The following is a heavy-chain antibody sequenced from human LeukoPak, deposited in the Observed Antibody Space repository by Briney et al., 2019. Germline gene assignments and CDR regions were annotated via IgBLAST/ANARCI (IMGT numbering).Heavy chain of an antibody. D-gene: IGHD4-17*01. CDR2: ISSSSSYI. CDR3: ARERSAPTVTRLFDY. Sequence: GGSLRLSCAASGFTFSSYSMNWVRQAPGKGLEWVSSISSSSSYIYYADSVKGRFTISRDNAKNSLYLQMNSLRAEDTAVYYCARERSAPTVTRLFDYWGQGTLVTVSS. J-gene: IGHJ4*02. CDR1: GFTFSSYS. V-gene: IGHV3-21*01.